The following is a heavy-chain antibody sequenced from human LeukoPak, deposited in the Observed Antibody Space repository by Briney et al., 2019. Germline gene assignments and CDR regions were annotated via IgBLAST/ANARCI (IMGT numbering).Heavy chain of an antibody. CDR3: ARAPGSNYSYYYYYYMDV. Sequence: GASVKVSRKASGYTFTGYYMHWVRQAPGQGLEWMGWINPNSGGTNYAQKFQGRVTMTRDTSISTAYMELSRLRSDDTAVYYCARAPGSNYSYYYYYYMDVWGKGTTVTVSS. D-gene: IGHD4-11*01. J-gene: IGHJ6*03. CDR2: INPNSGGT. CDR1: GYTFTGYY. V-gene: IGHV1-2*02.